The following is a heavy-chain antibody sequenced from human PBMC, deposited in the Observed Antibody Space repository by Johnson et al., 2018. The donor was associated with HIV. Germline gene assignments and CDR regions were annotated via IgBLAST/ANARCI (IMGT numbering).Heavy chain of an antibody. CDR2: ISYDGSNK. V-gene: IGHV3-30*18. Sequence: QVQLVESGGGLVQPGGSLRLSCAASGFTFSSYGMHWVRQAPGKGLEWVAVISYDGSNKYYADSVKGRFTISRDNSKNTLYLQMNSLRDEDTALYYRAKDRRVGALGAFDIWGHGTMVTVSS. CDR3: AKDRRVGALGAFDI. J-gene: IGHJ3*02. D-gene: IGHD3-16*01. CDR1: GFTFSSYG.